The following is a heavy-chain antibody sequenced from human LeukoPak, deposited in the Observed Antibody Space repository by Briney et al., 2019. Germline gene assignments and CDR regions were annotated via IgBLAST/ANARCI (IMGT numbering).Heavy chain of an antibody. V-gene: IGHV3-11*01. CDR2: ISSSGSTI. Sequence: PGGSLRLSCAASGFTFSDYYMSWIRQAPGKGLEWVSYISSSGSTIYYADSVKGRFTISRDNAKNSLYLQMNSLRAEDTAVYYCASDYYYDSSGYYVPSGPFVWGQGTLVTVSS. CDR3: ASDYYYDSSGYYVPSGPFV. D-gene: IGHD3-22*01. CDR1: GFTFSDYY. J-gene: IGHJ4*02.